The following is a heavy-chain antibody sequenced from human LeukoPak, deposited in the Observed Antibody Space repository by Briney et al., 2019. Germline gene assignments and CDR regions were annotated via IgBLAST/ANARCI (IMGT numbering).Heavy chain of an antibody. D-gene: IGHD3-22*01. Sequence: SVKVSCKAAGGTFSSYAISWVRQAPGQGLEWMGGIIPIFGTANYAQKFQGRVTITTDESTSTAYMELSSLRSEDTAVYYCARAPKNYYDSSGSLDYWGQGTLVTVPS. CDR2: IIPIFGTA. J-gene: IGHJ4*02. CDR1: GGTFSSYA. CDR3: ARAPKNYYDSSGSLDY. V-gene: IGHV1-69*05.